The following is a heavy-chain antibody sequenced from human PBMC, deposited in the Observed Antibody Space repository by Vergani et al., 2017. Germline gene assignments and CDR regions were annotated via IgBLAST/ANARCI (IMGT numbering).Heavy chain of an antibody. J-gene: IGHJ3*01. CDR1: GFTFSHTW. CDR2: IKSQVDGGTT. Sequence: EVHLVESGGSVVKPGGSLRLSCAASGFTFSHTWMSWLRQSPGKGLEWLGRIKSQVDGGTTAFATPVKARFTISRDDSREMVYLQLNGLKTEDTGIYYCATHQVGGDFGRGTPDVWGQGTVVTVSS. CDR3: ATHQVGGDFGRGTPDV. V-gene: IGHV3-15*01. D-gene: IGHD1-26*01.